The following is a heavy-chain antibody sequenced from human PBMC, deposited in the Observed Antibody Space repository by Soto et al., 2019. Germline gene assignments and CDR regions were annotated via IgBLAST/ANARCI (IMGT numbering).Heavy chain of an antibody. Sequence: GGSLRLSCAASGFAFGTYGTTWVRQATGRGLEWVSGIDANSGKIFYADSVRGRFIISRDNSKSMLYLQMNSLRDEDTAIYYCTKWDGYAYVWGQGTTVTVSS. V-gene: IGHV3-23*05. CDR1: GFAFGTYG. J-gene: IGHJ6*02. CDR3: TKWDGYAYV. CDR2: IDANSGKI. D-gene: IGHD2-15*01.